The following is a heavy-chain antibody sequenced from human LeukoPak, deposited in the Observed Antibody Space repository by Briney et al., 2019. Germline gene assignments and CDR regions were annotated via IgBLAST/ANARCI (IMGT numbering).Heavy chain of an antibody. CDR3: ARFTGGHYSYFDY. D-gene: IGHD3-22*01. CDR1: GFTFSSYA. CDR2: IGGSSGKI. V-gene: IGHV3-21*01. J-gene: IGHJ4*02. Sequence: PGGSLRLSCAASGFTFSSYAMTWVRQAPGKGLEWVSGIGGSSGKIFYADSVKGRFTISRDNAKNSLYLQMNSLRAEDTAVYYCARFTGGHYSYFDYWGQGNMVTVSS.